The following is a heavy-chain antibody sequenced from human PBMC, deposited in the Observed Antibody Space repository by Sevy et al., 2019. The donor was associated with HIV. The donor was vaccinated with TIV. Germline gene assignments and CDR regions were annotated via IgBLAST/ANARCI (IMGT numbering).Heavy chain of an antibody. V-gene: IGHV3-49*03. CDR1: GSTFRDYA. CDR3: TTQRGYDFWSGLAPYGMDV. D-gene: IGHD3-3*01. CDR2: MRSNAYGGTT. Sequence: GGSLRLSCTASGSTFRDYAMGWFRQAPGRGLEWVGFMRSNAYGGTTEYAAAVKGRFTMSRYDSKTIAYLQMNSLKTEVTAMYYCTTQRGYDFWSGLAPYGMDVWGQRTTVTVSS. J-gene: IGHJ6*02.